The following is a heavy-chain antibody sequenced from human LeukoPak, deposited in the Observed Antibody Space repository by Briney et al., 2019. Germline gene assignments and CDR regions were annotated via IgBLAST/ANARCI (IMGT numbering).Heavy chain of an antibody. CDR2: IYYSGST. CDR1: GGSISSSY. J-gene: IGHJ4*02. D-gene: IGHD3-22*01. CDR3: ARGPTYYYDSSGYYS. Sequence: SETLSLTCTVSGGSISSSYWSWIRQPPGKGLEWIRYIYYSGSTNYNPSLKSRVTISVDTSKNQFSLKLSSVTAADTAVYYCARGPTYYYDSSGYYSWGQGTLVTVSS. V-gene: IGHV4-59*01.